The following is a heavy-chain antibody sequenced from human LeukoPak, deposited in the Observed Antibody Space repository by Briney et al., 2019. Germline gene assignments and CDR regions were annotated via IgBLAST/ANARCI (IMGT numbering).Heavy chain of an antibody. Sequence: ASVKVSCKDSGCTFTSYCIIWVGQAPGRGREGMGWISAYNDNTNYTQKLQGRLTMTTDRSTSTAYMELRSLRPDNPAVYYCARDWVSLRGYYYGMDVWGQGTTVTVSS. CDR2: ISAYNDNT. CDR1: GCTFTSYC. D-gene: IGHD5/OR15-5a*01. CDR3: ARDWVSLRGYYYGMDV. J-gene: IGHJ6*02. V-gene: IGHV1-18*01.